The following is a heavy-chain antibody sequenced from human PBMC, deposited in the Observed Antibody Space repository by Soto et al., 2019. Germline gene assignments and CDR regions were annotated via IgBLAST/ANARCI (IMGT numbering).Heavy chain of an antibody. CDR3: ARGPPIRYCSGGSCYSNWFDP. D-gene: IGHD2-15*01. CDR2: INHSGST. Sequence: QVQLQQWGAGLLKPSETLSLTCAVYGGSFSGYYWSWIRQPPGKGLEWIGEINHSGSTNYNPSLKRRVTISVDTSKNQFSLKLSSVTAADTAVYYCARGPPIRYCSGGSCYSNWFDPWGQGTLVTVSS. V-gene: IGHV4-34*01. CDR1: GGSFSGYY. J-gene: IGHJ5*02.